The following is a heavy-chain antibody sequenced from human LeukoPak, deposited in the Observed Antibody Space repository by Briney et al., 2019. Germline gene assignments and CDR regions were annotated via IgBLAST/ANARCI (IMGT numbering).Heavy chain of an antibody. Sequence: ASVKVSCKASGYTFTNYGISWVRQAPGQGLEWMGWISGYNGNTKYAQKFQGRVTMTTDTSTSTAYMELSSLRSDDTAVYYCARHGTDGFHPRFDYWGQGTLVTVSS. CDR3: ARHGTDGFHPRFDY. J-gene: IGHJ4*02. D-gene: IGHD1-26*01. V-gene: IGHV1-18*01. CDR1: GYTFTNYG. CDR2: ISGYNGNT.